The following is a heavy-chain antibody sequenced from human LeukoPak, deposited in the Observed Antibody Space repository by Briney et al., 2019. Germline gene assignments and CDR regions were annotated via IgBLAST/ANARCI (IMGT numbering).Heavy chain of an antibody. Sequence: GGSLRLSCAASGFTFSSYAMSWVRQAPGKGLEWVSAISGSGGSTYYADSVKGRFTISRDNSKNTLYLQMNSLRAEDTAVYYCARPSTGNSDAFDIWGQGTMVTVSS. CDR1: GFTFSSYA. D-gene: IGHD1-7*01. J-gene: IGHJ3*02. CDR2: ISGSGGST. V-gene: IGHV3-23*01. CDR3: ARPSTGNSDAFDI.